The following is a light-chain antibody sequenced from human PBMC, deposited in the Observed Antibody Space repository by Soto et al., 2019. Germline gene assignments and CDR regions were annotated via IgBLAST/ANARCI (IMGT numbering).Light chain of an antibody. CDR2: GSS. V-gene: IGKV3-20*01. CDR3: HQYGSSPPYT. CDR1: QSVSNNY. Sequence: EVVLTQSPGTLSLSPGESATLSCRASQSVSNNYFAWYQQKPGQAPRLLIFGSSYRATGSPDRFSGSGSGTDFPLTISRLEPEDFAVYYCHQYGSSPPYTFGQGTKLEIK. J-gene: IGKJ2*01.